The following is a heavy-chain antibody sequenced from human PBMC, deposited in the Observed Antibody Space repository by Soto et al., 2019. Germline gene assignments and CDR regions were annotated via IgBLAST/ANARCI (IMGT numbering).Heavy chain of an antibody. CDR2: IIPIFGTA. Sequence: SVKVSCKASGGTFSSYAISWVRQAPGQGLEWMGGIIPIFGTANYAQKFQGRVTITADESTSTAYMELSSLRSEDTAVYYCARGKAPWYSSGSYMEGDSDTWRHGTMVTVS. CDR3: ARGKAPWYSSGSYMEGDSDT. J-gene: IGHJ3*02. V-gene: IGHV1-69*13. CDR1: GGTFSSYA. D-gene: IGHD6-19*01.